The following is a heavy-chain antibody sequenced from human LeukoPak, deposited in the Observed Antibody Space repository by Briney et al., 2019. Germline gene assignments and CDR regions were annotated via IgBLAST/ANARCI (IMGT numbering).Heavy chain of an antibody. CDR2: INHSGST. D-gene: IGHD3-10*01. Sequence: PSETLSLTCTVSGGSISSVSYYWSWIRQPPGKGLEWIGEINHSGSTNYNPSLKSRVTISVDTSKNQFSLKLSSVTAADTAVYYCARNRYYTRIWFGEMRDYYYYMDVWGKGTTVTVSS. CDR1: GGSISSVSYY. CDR3: ARNRYYTRIWFGEMRDYYYYMDV. V-gene: IGHV4-39*07. J-gene: IGHJ6*03.